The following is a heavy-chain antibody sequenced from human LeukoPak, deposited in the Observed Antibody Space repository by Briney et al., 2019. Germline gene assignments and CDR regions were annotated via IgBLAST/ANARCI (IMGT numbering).Heavy chain of an antibody. V-gene: IGHV3-21*01. Sequence: GGSLRLSCAASGFTFRSYSMNWVRQAPGKGLEWVSSISSSSSYIYYADSVKGRFTISRDNAKNSLYLQMNSLRAEDTAVYYCARDLQKQLWFSWVYYYYMDVWGKGTTVTVSS. D-gene: IGHD5-18*01. CDR3: ARDLQKQLWFSWVYYYYMDV. J-gene: IGHJ6*03. CDR2: ISSSSSYI. CDR1: GFTFRSYS.